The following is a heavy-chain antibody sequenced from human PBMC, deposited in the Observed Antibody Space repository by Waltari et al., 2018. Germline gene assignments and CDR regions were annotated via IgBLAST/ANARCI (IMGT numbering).Heavy chain of an antibody. CDR3: ARDPHYSNFDY. J-gene: IGHJ4*02. D-gene: IGHD4-4*01. CDR2: IKGDGSQK. Sequence: EVHLVESGGGLVQPGGSLRLSCAASGFTFRPYWMTWVRQAPGKGLEWLANIKGDGSQKNYVDSVKGRFTISRDTANNSLYLQMNSLRAEDTAVYYCARDPHYSNFDYWGQGTLVTVSS. V-gene: IGHV3-7*01. CDR1: GFTFRPYW.